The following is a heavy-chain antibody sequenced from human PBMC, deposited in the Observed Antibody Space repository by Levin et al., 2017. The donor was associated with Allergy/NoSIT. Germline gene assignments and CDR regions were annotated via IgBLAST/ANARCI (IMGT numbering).Heavy chain of an antibody. CDR3: AKVRSSGWYLDY. D-gene: IGHD6-19*01. CDR2: ISGSGGST. Sequence: SCAASGFTFSSYAMSWVRQAPGKGLEWVSVISGSGGSTYYADSVKGRFTISRDNSKNTLYLQMNSLRAEDTAVYYCAKVRSSGWYLDYWGQGTLVTVSS. J-gene: IGHJ4*02. V-gene: IGHV3-23*01. CDR1: GFTFSSYA.